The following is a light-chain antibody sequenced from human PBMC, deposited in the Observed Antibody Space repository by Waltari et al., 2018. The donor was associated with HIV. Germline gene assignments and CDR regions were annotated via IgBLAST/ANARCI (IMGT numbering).Light chain of an antibody. CDR3: QQYGTSPRT. V-gene: IGKV3-20*01. J-gene: IGKJ1*01. CDR1: PTIGTNY. Sequence: VLTQSPGTLSLSPGERATLSCRAIPTIGTNYLAWDHQKPGQGPRVLIYGASTRATGIPDSVSCRGSGTDFTLTISRLETEDFAVYFCQQYGTSPRTFGQGTKVEIK. CDR2: GAS.